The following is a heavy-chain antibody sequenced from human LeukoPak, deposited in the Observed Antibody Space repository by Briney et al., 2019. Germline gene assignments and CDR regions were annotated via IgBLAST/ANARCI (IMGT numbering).Heavy chain of an antibody. CDR2: VVGDGTTT. CDR1: GFTFVNFA. D-gene: IGHD2-8*02. CDR3: AKARLSTGWAYNDY. V-gene: IGHV3-23*01. Sequence: GGSLRLSCAASGFTFVNFAMSWVRLAPGKGLEWVSAVVGDGTTTFYADSVKGRFTISRDNSKNTVYLQINSLRDEDTALYYCAKARLSTGWAYNDYWGQGTLVTVSS. J-gene: IGHJ4*02.